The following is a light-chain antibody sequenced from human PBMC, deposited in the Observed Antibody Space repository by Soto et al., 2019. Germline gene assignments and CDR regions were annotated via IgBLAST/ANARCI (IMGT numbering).Light chain of an antibody. CDR2: AAS. J-gene: IGKJ4*01. Sequence: DIQMTQSPSSLSASVGDRVTITCRASQSISSYLNWYQQKPGKAPKLLIYAASSLQSGVPSRFSGSGSGTDFTLTISSLQPEDFATYYCQQSYSAPPLTFGGGP. V-gene: IGKV1-39*01. CDR3: QQSYSAPPLT. CDR1: QSISSY.